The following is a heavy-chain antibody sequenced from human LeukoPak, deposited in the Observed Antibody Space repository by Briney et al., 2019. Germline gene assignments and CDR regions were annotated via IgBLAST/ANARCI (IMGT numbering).Heavy chain of an antibody. D-gene: IGHD2-2*01. CDR3: ARGPKYVVVVPAATDTNNWFDP. CDR1: GYTLTELS. J-gene: IGHJ5*02. V-gene: IGHV1-69*05. Sequence: GASVKVSCKVSGYTLTELSMHWVRQAPGQGLEWMGGIIPIFGTANYAQKFQGRVTITTDESTSTAYMELSSLRSEDTAVYYCARGPKYVVVVPAATDTNNWFDPWGQGTLVTVSS. CDR2: IIPIFGTA.